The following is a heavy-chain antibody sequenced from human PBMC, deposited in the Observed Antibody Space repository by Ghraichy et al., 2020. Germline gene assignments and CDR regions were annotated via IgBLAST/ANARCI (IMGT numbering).Heavy chain of an antibody. CDR1: GGSISSSTYY. J-gene: IGHJ5*02. CDR2: IYYSGST. V-gene: IGHV4-39*01. CDR3: ARGGPGSGSYYNEAHWFDP. Sequence: SETLSLTCTVSGGSISSSTYYWGWIRQPPGKGLEWIGTIYYSGSTYYNPSLKSRVTISVDTSKNQFSLKLSSVTAADTAVYYCARGGPGSGSYYNEAHWFDPWGQGTLVTVSS. D-gene: IGHD3-10*01.